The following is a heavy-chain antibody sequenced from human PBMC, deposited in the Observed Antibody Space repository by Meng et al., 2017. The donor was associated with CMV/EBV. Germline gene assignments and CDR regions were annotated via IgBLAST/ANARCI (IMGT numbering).Heavy chain of an antibody. V-gene: IGHV1-2*02. CDR2: INPNSGGT. Sequence: GYYMHWVRQAPGQGLEWMGWINPNSGGTNYAKKFQGRVTMTRDTSISTAYMELSRLRSDDTAVYYCARVALRHDFWSGYYSSYYFDYWGQGTLVTVSS. CDR3: ARVALRHDFWSGYYSSYYFDY. CDR1: GYY. D-gene: IGHD3-3*01. J-gene: IGHJ4*02.